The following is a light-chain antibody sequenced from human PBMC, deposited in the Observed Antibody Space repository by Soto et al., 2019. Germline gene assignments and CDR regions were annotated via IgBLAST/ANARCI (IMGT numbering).Light chain of an antibody. CDR3: HQRQSWPRT. CDR1: QYINTR. V-gene: IGKV3-11*01. Sequence: EILLTQSPATLSLSPGDSATLSCRASQYINTRLAWYQHRPGQAPRLLIYQTSIRAAGIPARFSASGTGTDFTLTISDVQPEDFAVYYCHQRQSWPRTFGQGTKVDIK. CDR2: QTS. J-gene: IGKJ1*01.